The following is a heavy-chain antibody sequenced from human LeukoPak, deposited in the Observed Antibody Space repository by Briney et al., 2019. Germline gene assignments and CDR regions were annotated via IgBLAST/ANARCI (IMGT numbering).Heavy chain of an antibody. CDR3: ARDLVQLWSKDY. J-gene: IGHJ4*02. Sequence: GGSLRLSCAASGFTVSSNYMSWVRQAPGKGLEWVSYISSSGRNIYYADSVKGRFTISRDNAKNSLYLQMNSLRAEDTAVYYCARDLVQLWSKDYWGQGTLVTVSP. CDR2: ISSSGRNI. V-gene: IGHV3-11*04. D-gene: IGHD5-18*01. CDR1: GFTVSSNY.